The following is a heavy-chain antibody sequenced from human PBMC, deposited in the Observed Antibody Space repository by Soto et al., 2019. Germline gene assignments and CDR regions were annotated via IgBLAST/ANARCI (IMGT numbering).Heavy chain of an antibody. J-gene: IGHJ4*02. D-gene: IGHD6-13*01. CDR3: TTAVGQQLVNFDY. CDR2: IKSKTDGGTT. V-gene: IGHV3-15*01. Sequence: PGGSLRLSCAASGFTFSNAWMSWVRQAPGKGLEWVGRIKSKTDGGTTDYAAPVKGRFTISRDDSKNTLYLQMNSLKTEDTAVYYCTTAVGQQLVNFDYWGQGTLVTSPQ. CDR1: GFTFSNAW.